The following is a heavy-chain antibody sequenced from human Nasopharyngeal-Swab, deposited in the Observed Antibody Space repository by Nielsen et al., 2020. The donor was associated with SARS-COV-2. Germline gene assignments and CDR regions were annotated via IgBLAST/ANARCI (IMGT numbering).Heavy chain of an antibody. D-gene: IGHD1-14*01. CDR2: INHSGST. CDR3: ARPTTLGYYYGMDV. Sequence: RQAPGKGLKWIGEINHSGSTNYNPSLKSRVTISVDTSKNQFSLKLSSVTAADTAVYYCARPTTLGYYYGMDVWGQGTTVTVSS. J-gene: IGHJ6*02. V-gene: IGHV4-34*01.